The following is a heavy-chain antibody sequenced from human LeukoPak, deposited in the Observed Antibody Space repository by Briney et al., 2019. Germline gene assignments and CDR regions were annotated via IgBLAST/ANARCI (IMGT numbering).Heavy chain of an antibody. Sequence: GGSLRLSCAASGFTFSSYVMSWVRQAPGKWLAWVSAISGSGDSTDYADSVKVRLTVSRDNSKNTLSLQMNSLRAEDTAVYYCAKEGLGAAAGTFDYWGQGTLVTVSS. CDR1: GFTFSSYV. CDR2: ISGSGDST. CDR3: AKEGLGAAAGTFDY. V-gene: IGHV3-23*01. J-gene: IGHJ4*02. D-gene: IGHD6-13*01.